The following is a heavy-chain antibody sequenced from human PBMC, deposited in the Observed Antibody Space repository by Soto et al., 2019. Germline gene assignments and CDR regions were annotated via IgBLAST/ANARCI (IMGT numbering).Heavy chain of an antibody. Sequence: QVQLVESGGGVVQPGTSLVLSCAASGFTFSTYGMHWVRQAPGKGLEWVAAISYDGGKKYSIDSVKGHFTISRDNSKNTLYLQINSLRAEDTAVYYWAKAIASSGSLYHAVDVWGQGTTVIVSS. J-gene: IGHJ6*02. CDR2: ISYDGGKK. V-gene: IGHV3-30*18. CDR1: GFTFSTYG. CDR3: AKAIASSGSLYHAVDV. D-gene: IGHD3-22*01.